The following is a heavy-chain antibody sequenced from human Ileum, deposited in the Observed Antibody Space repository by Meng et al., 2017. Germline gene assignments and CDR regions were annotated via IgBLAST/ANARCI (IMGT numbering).Heavy chain of an antibody. Sequence: LKEPSPALVGTSTTLSLICTVCGDSVRTMDTRWGWIRQPPGKVLEWIRYAGTNYNPSLKSRVTISVDTSKRQFSLKLTSVTAADTAVYYCARDHWGSLDYWGQGILVTVSS. CDR3: ARDHWGSLDY. CDR2: AGT. CDR1: GDSVRTMDTR. D-gene: IGHD7-27*01. V-gene: IGHV4-61*08. J-gene: IGHJ4*02.